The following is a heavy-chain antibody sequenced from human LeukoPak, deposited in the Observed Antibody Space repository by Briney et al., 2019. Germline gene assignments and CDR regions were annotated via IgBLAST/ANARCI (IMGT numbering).Heavy chain of an antibody. Sequence: PGRSLRLSCTASGFTFGDYAMSWVRQAPGKGLEWVGFIRSKAYGGTTEYAASVKGRFTISRDDSKSIAYLQMNSLKTEDTAVYYCTRTIFGVVIKSYYYYYYMDVWGKGTTVTVSS. J-gene: IGHJ6*03. CDR3: TRTIFGVVIKSYYYYYYMDV. D-gene: IGHD3-3*01. CDR2: IRSKAYGGTT. V-gene: IGHV3-49*04. CDR1: GFTFGDYA.